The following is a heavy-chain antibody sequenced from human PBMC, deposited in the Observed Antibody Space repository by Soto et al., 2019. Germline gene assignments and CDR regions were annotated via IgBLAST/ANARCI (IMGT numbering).Heavy chain of an antibody. V-gene: IGHV3-21*01. J-gene: IGHJ4*01. CDR1: GFTFSSYS. CDR2: ITSSSSYI. CDR3: VRDRDLYRDMFHADL. D-gene: IGHD3-10*02. Sequence: PGGSLRLSCAASGFTFSSYSMNWVRQAPGKGLEWVSSITSSSSYIYYADSVKGRFTISTDNAKNSLYLQMNSLRDEDSAVYFCVRDRDLYRDMFHADLWGQGTLVTVSS.